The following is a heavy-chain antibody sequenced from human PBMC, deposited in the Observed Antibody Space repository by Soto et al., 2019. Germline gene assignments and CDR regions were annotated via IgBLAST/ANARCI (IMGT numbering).Heavy chain of an antibody. Sequence: PSQTLSLTCAISGDSVSSNTASWNWLRQSPSRCLEWLGRTYFRSKWYNDYAVSVQSRIIINPDTSNNQFSLQLNSVTPEDTAVYFCAKGDNLGPKTGYAFDPWGQGIMVTVAS. D-gene: IGHD5-12*01. CDR2: TYFRSKWYN. J-gene: IGHJ5*02. CDR1: GDSVSSNTAS. CDR3: AKGDNLGPKTGYAFDP. V-gene: IGHV6-1*01.